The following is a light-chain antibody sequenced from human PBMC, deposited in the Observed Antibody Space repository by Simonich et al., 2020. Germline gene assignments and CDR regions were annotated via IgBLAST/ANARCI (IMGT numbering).Light chain of an antibody. V-gene: IGLV3-10*01. CDR3: YSTDSSGNHRV. J-gene: IGLJ2*01. CDR1: ALPKKY. CDR2: EDS. Sequence: SYELTQPPSVSVSPGQTARITCYGDALPKKYAYWYQQKSGQAPVLVIYEDSKRPSGIPERFSGSSSGKMATLTISGAQVEDEADYYCYSTDSSGNHRVFGGGTKLTVL.